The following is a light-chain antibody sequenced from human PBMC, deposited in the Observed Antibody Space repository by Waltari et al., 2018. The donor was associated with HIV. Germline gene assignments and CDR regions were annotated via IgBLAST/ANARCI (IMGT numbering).Light chain of an antibody. Sequence: QSVLTQPPSASGTPGQRVTISCSGSSANPRSRPVNWYQQLAGSAPTPLLYRSDLRPSGVPDRFSGSKSATSASLAISGLQSEDEATYYCASWDDSLNGVIFGGGTELTVL. CDR3: ASWDDSLNGVI. J-gene: IGLJ2*01. CDR1: SANPRSRP. CDR2: RSD. V-gene: IGLV1-44*01.